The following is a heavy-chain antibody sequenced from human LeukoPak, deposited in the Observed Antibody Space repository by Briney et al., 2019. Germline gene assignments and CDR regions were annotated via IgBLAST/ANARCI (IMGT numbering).Heavy chain of an antibody. CDR2: ISSSSSYI. J-gene: IGHJ4*02. Sequence: GGSLRLSCAASGFTFSSYSMNWVRQAPGKGLEWVSSISSSSSYIYYADSVKGRFTISRDNAKNSLYLQMNSLRAEDTAVYYCARDIREGMDYYDSSGYPPYSFDYWGQGTLVTVSS. D-gene: IGHD3-22*01. V-gene: IGHV3-21*01. CDR3: ARDIREGMDYYDSSGYPPYSFDY. CDR1: GFTFSSYS.